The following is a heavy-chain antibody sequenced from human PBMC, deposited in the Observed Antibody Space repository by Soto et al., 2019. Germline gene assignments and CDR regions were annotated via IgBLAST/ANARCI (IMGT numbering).Heavy chain of an antibody. CDR2: VSGSGGST. Sequence: EVQLLESGGGLVQPGGSLRLSCAASGFTFSSYAMSWFRQAPGKGLEWVSAVSGSGGSTYYADSVKGRFTISRDNSKNTLYLQMNSLRADDTAVYYCAKERSNSSASVDYYYGMDVWGQGTTVTVSS. J-gene: IGHJ6*02. V-gene: IGHV3-23*01. D-gene: IGHD6-6*01. CDR3: AKERSNSSASVDYYYGMDV. CDR1: GFTFSSYA.